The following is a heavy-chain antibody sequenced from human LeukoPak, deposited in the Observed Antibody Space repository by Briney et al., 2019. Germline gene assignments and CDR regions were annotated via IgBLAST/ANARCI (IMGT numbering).Heavy chain of an antibody. CDR1: GFTFSSHW. CDR2: INSDGTST. Sequence: PGGSLRLSCAASGFTFSSHWMHWVRQAPGKGLVWVSRINSDGTSTTYADSVKGRFTISRDNAKNTLYLQMNSLRVEDTAVFHCAREGTYSNGPDNWVQGTLVTVSS. J-gene: IGHJ4*02. CDR3: AREGTYSNGPDN. D-gene: IGHD3-22*01. V-gene: IGHV3-74*01.